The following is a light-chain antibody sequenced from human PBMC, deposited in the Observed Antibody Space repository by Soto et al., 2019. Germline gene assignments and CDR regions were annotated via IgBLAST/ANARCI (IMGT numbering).Light chain of an antibody. CDR3: SSYTVTNIGV. CDR2: DVT. Sequence: HSALTQPASVSGSPGQSITISCTGTSNDIGANNYVSWYQQHPGKAPKLMIYDVTNRPSGVSDRFSGSKSGDTASLTISGLLPEDDADYYCSSYTVTNIGVFGGGTKLTVL. V-gene: IGLV2-14*03. J-gene: IGLJ3*02. CDR1: SNDIGANNY.